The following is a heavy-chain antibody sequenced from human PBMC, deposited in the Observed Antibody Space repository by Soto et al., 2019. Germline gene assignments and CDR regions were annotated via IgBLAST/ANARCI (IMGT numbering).Heavy chain of an antibody. D-gene: IGHD3-3*02. CDR1: GFTFSSYA. J-gene: IGHJ4*02. V-gene: IGHV3-23*01. Sequence: GGSLRLSCAASGFTFSSYAMSWVRQAPGKGLEWVSAIRGSGGSTYYADSVKGRFTISRDNSKNTLYLQMNSLRAEDTAVYFCATAKPGRISSFDYWGQGTLVTVSS. CDR3: ATAKPGRISSFDY. CDR2: IRGSGGST.